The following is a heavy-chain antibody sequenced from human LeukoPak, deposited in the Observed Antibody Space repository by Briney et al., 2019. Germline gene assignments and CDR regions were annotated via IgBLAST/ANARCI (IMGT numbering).Heavy chain of an antibody. CDR2: ISSSSRYI. CDR1: GFTFTTYS. CDR3: AREDSSGSLNAFDI. V-gene: IGHV3-21*01. J-gene: IGHJ3*02. Sequence: GGSLRLSCAASGFTFTTYSMNWVRQAPGKGLEWVSSISSSSRYIYYADSVKGRFTISRDNAKNSLYLQMNSLRAEDTAVYYCAREDSSGSLNAFDIWGQGTMVTVSS. D-gene: IGHD3-22*01.